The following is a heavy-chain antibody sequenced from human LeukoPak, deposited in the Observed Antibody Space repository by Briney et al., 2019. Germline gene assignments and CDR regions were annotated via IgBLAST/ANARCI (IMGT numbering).Heavy chain of an antibody. CDR3: ASDSPYYGMDV. Sequence: EGSLRLSCTASGFTFSSYWMHWVRQVPGKGLLWVSRINSDGSATIYADSVRGRFTIPRDNAKNTLYLQMSGLGVEDTAVYHCASDSPYYGMDVWGQGTTVTVSS. CDR2: INSDGSAT. CDR1: GFTFSSYW. V-gene: IGHV3-74*01. J-gene: IGHJ6*02.